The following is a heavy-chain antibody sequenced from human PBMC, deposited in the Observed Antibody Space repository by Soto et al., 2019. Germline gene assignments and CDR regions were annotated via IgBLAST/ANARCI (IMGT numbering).Heavy chain of an antibody. CDR3: ARDRIPTGMDD. V-gene: IGHV3-66*01. Sequence: EVQLVESGGGLVQPGGSLRLSCAASGFTVSSNYMSWVRQAPGKGLEWVSVIYSGCSTYYADSVKGRFTISRDNSKHTLYLQMNSLRAEDTAVYYCARDRIPTGMDDWGQGTTVTVSS. CDR2: IYSGCST. CDR1: GFTVSSNY. J-gene: IGHJ6*02.